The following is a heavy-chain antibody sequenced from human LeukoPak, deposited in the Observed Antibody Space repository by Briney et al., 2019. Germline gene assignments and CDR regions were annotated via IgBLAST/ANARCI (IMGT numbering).Heavy chain of an antibody. CDR1: GYTFTSYG. V-gene: IGHV1-18*01. D-gene: IGHD3-22*01. J-gene: IGHJ3*02. CDR3: ARDFGRWTTNCDSSGYPTRDAFDI. Sequence: ASVKVSCKASGYTFTSYGISWVRQAPGQGLEWMGRISAYNGNTNYAQKLQGRVTMTTDTSTSTAYMELRSLRSDDTAVYYCARDFGRWTTNCDSSGYPTRDAFDIWGQGTMVTVSS. CDR2: ISAYNGNT.